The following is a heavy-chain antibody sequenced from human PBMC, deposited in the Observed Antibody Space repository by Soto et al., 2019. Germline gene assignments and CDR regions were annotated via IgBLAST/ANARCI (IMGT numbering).Heavy chain of an antibody. J-gene: IGHJ6*02. CDR1: GFTFSSYS. CDR2: ISSSSSYI. D-gene: IGHD6-19*01. V-gene: IGHV3-21*01. CDR3: AREGQYSSGWYSYYYYGMDV. Sequence: EVQLVESGGGLVKPGGSLRLSCAASGFTFSSYSMNWVRQAPGKGLEWVSSISSSSSYIYYADSVKGRFTISRDNAKNSLYLQMNSLRAEDTAVYYCAREGQYSSGWYSYYYYGMDVWGQGTTVTVSS.